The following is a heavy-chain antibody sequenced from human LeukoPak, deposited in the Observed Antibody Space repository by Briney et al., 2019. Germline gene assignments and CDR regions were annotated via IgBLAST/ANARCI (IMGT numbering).Heavy chain of an antibody. CDR2: ISVSGVST. V-gene: IGHV3-23*01. CDR1: EFTFSSYP. Sequence: GGSLRLSCAASEFTFSSYPMNWVRQAPGKGLEWISTISVSGVSTYYADSVKGRFTISRDNSKNTLYLQMNSLRPEDTAVYYCARERQNKDFWSGGDYWGQGALVTVSS. CDR3: ARERQNKDFWSGGDY. J-gene: IGHJ4*02. D-gene: IGHD3-3*01.